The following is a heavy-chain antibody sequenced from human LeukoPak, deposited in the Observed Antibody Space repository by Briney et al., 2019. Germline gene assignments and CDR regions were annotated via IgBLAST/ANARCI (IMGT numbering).Heavy chain of an antibody. J-gene: IGHJ4*02. CDR3: ARQLGYCSDGSCYFDY. D-gene: IGHD2-15*01. CDR2: FSGTGEST. CDR1: GFTFSNYA. V-gene: IGHV3-23*01. Sequence: PGGSLRLSCAASGFTFSNYAMSWVRQAPGRGLEWVSAFSGTGESTYYADSVKGRFTISRDNSKNTLHLQMNSLRAEDTAVYHCARQLGYCSDGSCYFDYWGQGTLVTVSS.